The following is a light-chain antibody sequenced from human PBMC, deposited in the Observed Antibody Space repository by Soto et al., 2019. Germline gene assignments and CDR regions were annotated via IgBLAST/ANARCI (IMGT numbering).Light chain of an antibody. V-gene: IGKV4-1*01. J-gene: IGKJ4*01. CDR2: WAT. CDR3: HQYFRSPLT. Sequence: DIVMTQSPDSLALSLGERATINCTSSPSVFSNSKNRNHLSWYQQKPGQPPKLLIYWATTRESGVPDRFSGSGSGTDFTLTVSGLQAEDVAIYYCHQYFRSPLTFGGGTKVEIK. CDR1: PSVFSNSKNRNH.